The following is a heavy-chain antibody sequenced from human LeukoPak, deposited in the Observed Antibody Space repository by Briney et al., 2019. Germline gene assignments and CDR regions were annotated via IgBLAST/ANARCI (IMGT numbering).Heavy chain of an antibody. CDR3: ARHRWELDGYYYYYMDV. V-gene: IGHV5-51*01. D-gene: IGHD1-26*01. CDR1: GYSFTSYW. J-gene: IGHJ6*03. CDR2: IYPGDSDT. Sequence: GESLKISCKGSGYSFTSYWIGWVRQMPGKGLEWMGIIYPGDSDTRYSPSFQGQVTISADKSISTAYLQWSSLKASDTAMYYCARHRWELDGYYYYYMDVWGKGTTVTVSS.